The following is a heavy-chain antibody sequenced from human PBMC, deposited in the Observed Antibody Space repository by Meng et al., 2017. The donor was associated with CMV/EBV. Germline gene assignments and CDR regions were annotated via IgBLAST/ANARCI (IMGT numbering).Heavy chain of an antibody. V-gene: IGHV3-30*04. J-gene: IGHJ6*02. D-gene: IGHD2-15*01. CDR2: ISYDGSNT. CDR3: ARVLQVVVAATKGGMDV. CDR1: GFTFSSCA. Sequence: GGSLRLSCAASGFTFSSCAIHWGCHAPGPGLERVAVISYDGSNTYYADPVKGRFTTSRDNSKNTRYLQMNSLGAEDTAVYYCARVLQVVVAATKGGMDVWGQGTTVTVSS.